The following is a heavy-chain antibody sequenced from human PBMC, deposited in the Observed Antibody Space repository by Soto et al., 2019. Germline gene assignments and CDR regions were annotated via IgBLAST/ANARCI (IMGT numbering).Heavy chain of an antibody. D-gene: IGHD2-2*01. Sequence: KVSCKASGGTFSSYAISWVRQAPGQGLEWMGGIIPIFGTANYAQKFQGRVTITADESTSTAYMELSSLRSEDTAVYYCAREDIVVVPAARPLYYYGMDVWGEGTTVTVSS. V-gene: IGHV1-69*01. J-gene: IGHJ6*04. CDR3: AREDIVVVPAARPLYYYGMDV. CDR2: IIPIFGTA. CDR1: GGTFSSYA.